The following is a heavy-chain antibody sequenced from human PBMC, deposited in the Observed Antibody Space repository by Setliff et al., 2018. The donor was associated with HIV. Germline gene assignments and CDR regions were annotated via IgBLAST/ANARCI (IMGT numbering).Heavy chain of an antibody. D-gene: IGHD3-22*01. Sequence: SETLSLTCTVSGVSISSGSYYWSWIRQSAGKGLEWIGRIYTSGSTNYNPSLKSRVTMSVDTSKNQFSLKLSSVTAADTAVYYCARGHYYDSGGYYSAYYYYMDVWGKGTTVTVSS. V-gene: IGHV4-61*02. CDR2: IYTSGST. CDR3: ARGHYYDSGGYYSAYYYYMDV. CDR1: GVSISSGSYY. J-gene: IGHJ6*03.